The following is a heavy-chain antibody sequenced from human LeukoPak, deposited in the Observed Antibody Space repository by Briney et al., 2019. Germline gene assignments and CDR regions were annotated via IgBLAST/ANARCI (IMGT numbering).Heavy chain of an antibody. CDR2: IDARSGIA. CDR1: GFTFTMFG. V-gene: IGHV3-48*01. Sequence: GGSLRLSCAASGFTFTMFGMSWVRQAPGKGLEWVSYIDARSGIAYYADSVQGRFTISRDDAKDSVFPQMNSLRVDDTAVYYCARTYDFGCGPPGDAFDNWGQGTLVTVPS. J-gene: IGHJ3*02. D-gene: IGHD3-3*01. CDR3: ARTYDFGCGPPGDAFDN.